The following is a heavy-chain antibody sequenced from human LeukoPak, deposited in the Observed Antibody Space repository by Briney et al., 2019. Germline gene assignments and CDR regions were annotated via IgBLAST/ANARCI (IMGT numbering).Heavy chain of an antibody. CDR2: ISYDGSNK. Sequence: GGSLRLSCAATGFTFSSYGMHWVRQAPGKGLEWVAVISYDGSNKYYADSVKGRFTISRDNSKNTLYLQMNSLRAEDTAVYYCAKDYGDYVPPYWYFDLWGRGTLVTVSS. J-gene: IGHJ2*01. CDR1: GFTFSSYG. D-gene: IGHD4-17*01. V-gene: IGHV3-30*18. CDR3: AKDYGDYVPPYWYFDL.